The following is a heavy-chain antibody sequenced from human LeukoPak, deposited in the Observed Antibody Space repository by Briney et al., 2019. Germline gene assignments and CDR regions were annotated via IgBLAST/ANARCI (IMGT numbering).Heavy chain of an antibody. D-gene: IGHD3-3*01. CDR1: GGTFSSYA. J-gene: IGHJ4*02. Sequence: SVKVSCKASGGTFSSYAISWVRQAPGQGLEWMGGIIPICGTADYAQKFQGRVTITADESTSTAYMELSSLRSEDTAVYYCSRGTYYDFWKGNYFDYWGQGTLVTVSS. V-gene: IGHV1-69*01. CDR2: IIPICGTA. CDR3: SRGTYYDFWKGNYFDY.